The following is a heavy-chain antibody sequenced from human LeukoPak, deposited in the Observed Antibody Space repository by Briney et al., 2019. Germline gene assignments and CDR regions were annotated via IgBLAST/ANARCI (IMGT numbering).Heavy chain of an antibody. CDR2: IYYSGST. V-gene: IGHV4-39*01. D-gene: IGHD2-15*01. CDR3: ARRAMVGTAYYFDY. CDR1: GGSISSSSYY. J-gene: IGHJ4*02. Sequence: SETLSLTCSVSGGSISSSSYYWGWIRQPPGKSLEWIGTIYYSGSTYYNPSLKSRVIISLDTSKNQFSLKLTSVTAADTAVYYCARRAMVGTAYYFDYWGQGTLVTVSS.